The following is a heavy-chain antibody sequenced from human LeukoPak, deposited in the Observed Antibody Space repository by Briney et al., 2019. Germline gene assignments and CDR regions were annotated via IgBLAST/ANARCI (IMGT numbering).Heavy chain of an antibody. V-gene: IGHV3-30*18. Sequence: GGSLRLSCAASGFTFSSYGMHWVRQAPGKGLEWVAVISYDGSNKYYADSVKGRFTISRDNSRNTLYLQMNSLRAEDTAVYYCAKDRRLGNLYYYYYGMDVWGQGTTVTVSS. CDR3: AKDRRLGNLYYYYYGMDV. CDR1: GFTFSSYG. D-gene: IGHD4-23*01. J-gene: IGHJ6*02. CDR2: ISYDGSNK.